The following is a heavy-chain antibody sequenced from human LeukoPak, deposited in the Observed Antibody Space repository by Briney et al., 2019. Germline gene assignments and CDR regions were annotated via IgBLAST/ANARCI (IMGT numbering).Heavy chain of an antibody. J-gene: IGHJ4*02. CDR1: GFTFSGSA. CDR2: IRSKANSYAT. V-gene: IGHV3-73*01. D-gene: IGHD3-10*01. Sequence: GGSLRLSCAASGFTFSGSAMHWVRQASGKGLEWVGRIRSKANSYATAYAASVKGRFTISRDDSKNTAYLQMNSLRAEDTAVYYCARVAVRGVIITDFDYWGQGTLVTVSS. CDR3: ARVAVRGVIITDFDY.